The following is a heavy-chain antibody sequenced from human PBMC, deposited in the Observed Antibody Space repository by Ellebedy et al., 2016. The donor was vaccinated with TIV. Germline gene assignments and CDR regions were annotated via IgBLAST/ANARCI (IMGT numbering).Heavy chain of an antibody. V-gene: IGHV3-33*01. CDR1: GFTFSSNG. J-gene: IGHJ4*02. CDR2: IWYDGSNN. D-gene: IGHD5/OR15-5a*01. Sequence: PGGSLRLSCEASGFTFSSNGMHWVRQAPGKGLEWVAVIWYDGSNNYYADSVKGRFTLSRDNSKNTLYLQMNSLRDEDTAVYYCAREVGGNVYTKRGCLDYWGQGTLVTVSS. CDR3: AREVGGNVYTKRGCLDY.